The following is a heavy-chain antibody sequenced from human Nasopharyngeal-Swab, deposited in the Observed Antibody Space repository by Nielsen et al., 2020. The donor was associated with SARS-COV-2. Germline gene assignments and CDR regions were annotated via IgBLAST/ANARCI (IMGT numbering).Heavy chain of an antibody. J-gene: IGHJ3*02. D-gene: IGHD6-13*01. Sequence: GESLKISCAASGFTFSSYSMNWVRQAPGKGLEWVAVISYDGSNKYYADSVKGRFTISRDNSKNTLYLQMNSLRAEDTAVYYCGASSRAFDIWGQGTMVTVSS. CDR3: GASSRAFDI. CDR1: GFTFSSYS. CDR2: ISYDGSNK. V-gene: IGHV3-30*03.